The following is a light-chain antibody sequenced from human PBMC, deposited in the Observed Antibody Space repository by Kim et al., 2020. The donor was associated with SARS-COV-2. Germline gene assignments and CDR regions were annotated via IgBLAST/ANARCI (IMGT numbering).Light chain of an antibody. CDR2: GKN. Sequence: SSELTQDPAVSVAWGQTVRITCQGASLRSYDASWYQQKPGRAPVLVIYGKNKRPSELQDRFSGSSSGNTASWTITGAQASDEADSYCNTRYSSGNHNYVF. V-gene: IGLV3-19*01. J-gene: IGLJ1*01. CDR1: SLRSYD. CDR3: NTRYSSGNHNYV.